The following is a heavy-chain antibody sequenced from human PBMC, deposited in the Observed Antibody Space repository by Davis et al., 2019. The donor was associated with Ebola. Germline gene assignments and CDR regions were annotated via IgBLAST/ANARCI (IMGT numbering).Heavy chain of an antibody. J-gene: IGHJ2*01. CDR1: GGSISSGGYY. CDR2: IYYSGST. V-gene: IGHV4-31*03. CDR3: ARSTYSSSWKGYFDL. Sequence: MPSETLSLTCTVSGGSISSGGYYWSWIRQHPGKGLEWIGYIYYSGSTYYNPSLKSRVTISVDTSKNQFSLKLSSVTAADTAVYYCARSTYSSSWKGYFDLWGRGTLVTVSS. D-gene: IGHD6-13*01.